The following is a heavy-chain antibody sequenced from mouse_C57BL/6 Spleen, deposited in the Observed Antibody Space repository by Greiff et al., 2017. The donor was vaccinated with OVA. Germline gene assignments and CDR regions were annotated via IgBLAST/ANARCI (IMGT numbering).Heavy chain of an antibody. CDR1: GYTFTSYW. CDR3: ARHGSSYWFAY. D-gene: IGHD1-1*01. J-gene: IGHJ3*01. V-gene: IGHV1-50*01. CDR2: IDPSDSYT. Sequence: QVQLQQPGAELVKPGASVKLSCKASGYTFTSYWMQWVKQRPGQGLEWIGEIDPSDSYTNYNQKFKGKATLTVDTSSSTAYMQLSSLTSEDSAVYYCARHGSSYWFAYWGQGTLVTVSA.